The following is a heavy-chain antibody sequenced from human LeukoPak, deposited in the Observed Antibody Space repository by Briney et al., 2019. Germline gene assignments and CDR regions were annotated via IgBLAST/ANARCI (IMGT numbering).Heavy chain of an antibody. Sequence: KPSETLSLTCTVYGGSLRGYYWRWIPQPPGKGLGWIGEINHSGSTNYNPSLKSQVTISVDTSKNQFSLKLSSVTAADTAVYYCARHYTYCSSGSCYPQEFDYWSQGTLVTVSS. CDR3: ARHYTYCSSGSCYPQEFDY. J-gene: IGHJ4*02. V-gene: IGHV4-34*01. D-gene: IGHD2-15*01. CDR2: INHSGST. CDR1: GGSLRGYY.